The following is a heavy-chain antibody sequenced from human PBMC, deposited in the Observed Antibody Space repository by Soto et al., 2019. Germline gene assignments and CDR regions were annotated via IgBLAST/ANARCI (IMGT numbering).Heavy chain of an antibody. D-gene: IGHD1-1*01. J-gene: IGHJ4*02. CDR1: GFTFSSYA. Sequence: PGGSLRLSCAASGFTFSSYAMHWVRQAPGKGLEWVAVISYDGSNKYYADSVKGRFTISRDNSKNTLYLQMNSLRAEDTAVYYCGSEQLAILRGVLDYWGQGXLVTVYS. V-gene: IGHV3-30-3*01. CDR3: GSEQLAILRGVLDY. CDR2: ISYDGSNK.